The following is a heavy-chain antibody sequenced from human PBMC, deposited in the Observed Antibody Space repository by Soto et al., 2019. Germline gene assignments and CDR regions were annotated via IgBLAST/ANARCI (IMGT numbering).Heavy chain of an antibody. Sequence: EVQLVESGGGLVQPRGSLRLSCAASGFTFSSYSMNWVRQAPGKGLEWVSYISSSSSTIYYADSVKGRFTISRDNAKNSLYLQMNSLRDEDTAVYYCAREAGTWHLPLNWFDPWGQGTLVTVSS. CDR3: AREAGTWHLPLNWFDP. CDR2: ISSSSSTI. V-gene: IGHV3-48*02. J-gene: IGHJ5*02. CDR1: GFTFSSYS. D-gene: IGHD6-19*01.